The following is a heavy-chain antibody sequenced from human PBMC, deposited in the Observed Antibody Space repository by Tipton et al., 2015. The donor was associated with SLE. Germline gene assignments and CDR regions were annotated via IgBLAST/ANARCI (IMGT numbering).Heavy chain of an antibody. CDR1: GYTFTSYG. CDR3: ARAPRFKQQLMPIDY. J-gene: IGHJ4*02. V-gene: IGHV1-18*01. Sequence: QSGPEVKKPGASVKVSCKASGYTFTSYGISWVRQAPGQGLEWMGWISVYNGNTNYAQNLQGRVTMTTDTSTSTAYMELRSLRSDDTAVYYCARAPRFKQQLMPIDYWGQGTLVTVSS. CDR2: ISVYNGNT. D-gene: IGHD6-13*01.